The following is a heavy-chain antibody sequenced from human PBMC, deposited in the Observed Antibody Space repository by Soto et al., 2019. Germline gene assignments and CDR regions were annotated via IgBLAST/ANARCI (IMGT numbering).Heavy chain of an antibody. J-gene: IGHJ4*02. CDR2: VDPNGGGS. Sequence: QGQLLQSGAEVKKPGASVKVSCKTSGYSFTDYKLHWVRQAPGQGLEWMGWVDPNGGGSNSAQKCQRAVTLXXXTXXTTAYLDLTRLTTHDTATSFCAHWVDYCDFEGFDFWGQGTLVTVSS. CDR1: GYSFTDYK. D-gene: IGHD4-17*01. CDR3: AHWVDYCDFEGFDF. V-gene: IGHV1-2*02.